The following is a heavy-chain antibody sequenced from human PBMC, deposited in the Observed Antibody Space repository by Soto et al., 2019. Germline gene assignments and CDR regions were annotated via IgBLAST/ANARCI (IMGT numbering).Heavy chain of an antibody. V-gene: IGHV4-4*02. CDR1: GGSISSSNW. D-gene: IGHD2-2*01. CDR3: ARVVGGDSYGMDV. Sequence: QVQLQESGPGLVKPSGTLSLTCAVSGGSISSSNWWSWVRQPPGKGLEWIGEIYHSGSTNYNPSLKRRVTISVDKSKNQFSLKLSSVTAADPAVYYCARVVGGDSYGMDVGGQGTTVTVSS. J-gene: IGHJ6*02. CDR2: IYHSGST.